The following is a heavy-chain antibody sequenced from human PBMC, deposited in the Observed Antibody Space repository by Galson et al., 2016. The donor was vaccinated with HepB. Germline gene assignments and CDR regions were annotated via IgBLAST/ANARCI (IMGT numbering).Heavy chain of an antibody. D-gene: IGHD3-16*01. J-gene: IGHJ6*02. Sequence: SETLSLTCTVSNYAISSGHNWGWIRQPPGRGLEWIGTIHHSGITYYKSSLKSRVTMSIDTSNNQFSLKLRSVTAADTAVYYCARDPYHGMDVWGQGTTVTVS. CDR1: NYAISSGHN. CDR2: IHHSGIT. CDR3: ARDPYHGMDV. V-gene: IGHV4-38-2*02.